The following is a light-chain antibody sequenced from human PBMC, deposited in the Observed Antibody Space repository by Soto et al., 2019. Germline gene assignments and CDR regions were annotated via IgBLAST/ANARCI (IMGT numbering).Light chain of an antibody. Sequence: EIVVTQSPATLSVSPGDRATLSCTASQNVTRSLAWYQQKPGQTPRLLIYDASSRAAGTPDRFNGGGSGTEFTLTISSLQSEDFALYFCHQYDTWWTFGQGTRV. J-gene: IGKJ1*01. CDR3: HQYDTWWT. V-gene: IGKV3-15*01. CDR1: QNVTRS. CDR2: DAS.